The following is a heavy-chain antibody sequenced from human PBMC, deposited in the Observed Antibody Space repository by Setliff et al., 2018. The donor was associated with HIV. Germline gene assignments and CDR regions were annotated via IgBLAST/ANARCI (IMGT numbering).Heavy chain of an antibody. V-gene: IGHV3-7*01. CDR1: GFAFSGHQ. CDR3: ARRAYCSSTTCFDN. CDR2: VKQDGTET. D-gene: IGHD2-2*01. J-gene: IGHJ4*02. Sequence: GGSLRLSCAASGFAFSGHQMSWVRQAPGKGLEWVANVKQDGTETLYVDSVKGRFTISRDNSKNTLYVQMNSLRAEDTAVYYCARRAYCSSTTCFDNWGQGTLVTVSS.